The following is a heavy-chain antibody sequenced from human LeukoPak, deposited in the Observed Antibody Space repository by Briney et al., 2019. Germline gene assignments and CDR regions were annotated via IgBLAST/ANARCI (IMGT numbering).Heavy chain of an antibody. D-gene: IGHD3-22*01. CDR3: ARLIGHYYYYYMDV. J-gene: IGHJ6*03. Sequence: NPSETLSLTCTLSGGSISSGSYYWSWIRQPAGKGLEWIGRIYTSGSTNYNPSLKSRVTISVDTSKNQFSLKLSSVTAADTAVYYCARLIGHYYYYYMDVWGKGTTVTVSS. V-gene: IGHV4-61*02. CDR2: IYTSGST. CDR1: GGSISSGSYY.